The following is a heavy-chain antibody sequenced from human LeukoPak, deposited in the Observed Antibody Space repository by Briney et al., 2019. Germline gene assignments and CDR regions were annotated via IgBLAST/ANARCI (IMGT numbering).Heavy chain of an antibody. D-gene: IGHD2-15*01. Sequence: SETLSLTCTVSGGSISSGGYYWRWIRQHPGKGLEWIGYIYYSGSTYYNPSLKSRVTISVDTSKNQFSLKLSSVTAADTAVYYCATPGYCSGGSCPFDYWGQGTLVTVSS. CDR1: GGSISSGGYY. CDR3: ATPGYCSGGSCPFDY. J-gene: IGHJ4*02. V-gene: IGHV4-31*03. CDR2: IYYSGST.